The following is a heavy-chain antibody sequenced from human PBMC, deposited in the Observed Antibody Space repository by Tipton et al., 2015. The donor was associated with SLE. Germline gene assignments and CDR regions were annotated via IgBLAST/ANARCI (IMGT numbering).Heavy chain of an antibody. CDR3: ARDLPLVGAAQAGDAFDI. J-gene: IGHJ3*02. CDR2: ISSSSSYI. Sequence: SLRLSCAASGFTFSSYSMNWVRQAPGRGLEWVSGISSSSSYIYYEDSVKGRFTISSDNAKNSLYLQINSLRADDTAVYYCARDLPLVGAAQAGDAFDIWCQGTLVCVSS. V-gene: IGHV3-21*01. D-gene: IGHD1-26*01. CDR1: GFTFSSYS.